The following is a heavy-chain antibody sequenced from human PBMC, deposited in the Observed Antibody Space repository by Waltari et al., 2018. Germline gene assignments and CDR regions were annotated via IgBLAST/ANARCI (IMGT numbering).Heavy chain of an antibody. CDR3: AREKSFFGMDV. CDR1: GYMFNSYA. V-gene: IGHV3-48*01. CDR2: ISSDAGTT. J-gene: IGHJ6*01. Sequence: EVQLVESGGRLVQPGGSLRISCFGSGYMFNSYAMNWVRQAPGKGLGWVSYISSDAGTTYYVPSVKGRLTIARDNGRNSLYLQMNSLRGDDTATYYCAREKSFFGMDVWGPGTTVTVSS.